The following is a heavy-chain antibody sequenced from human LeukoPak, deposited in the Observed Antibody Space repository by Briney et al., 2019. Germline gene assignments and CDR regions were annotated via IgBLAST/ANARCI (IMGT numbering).Heavy chain of an antibody. CDR2: MNPNSGNT. V-gene: IGHV1-8*03. CDR3: ARGSPVLRFLEWLQAFDI. CDR1: GYTFTSYD. D-gene: IGHD3-3*01. Sequence: GASVKVSCKASGYTFTSYDINWVRQATGQGLEWMGWMNPNSGNTGYAQKFQGRVTITRNTSISTAYMELSSLRSEDTAVYYCARGSPVLRFLEWLQAFDIWGQGTMVTVSS. J-gene: IGHJ3*02.